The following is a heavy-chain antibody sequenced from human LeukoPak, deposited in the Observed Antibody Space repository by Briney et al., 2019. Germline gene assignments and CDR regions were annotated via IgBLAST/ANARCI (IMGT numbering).Heavy chain of an antibody. Sequence: PGRSLRLSCAASGFTFSSYGMHWVRQAPGKGLEWVAVISYDGSNKYYADSVKGRFTISRDNSKNTLYLQMNSLRAEDTAVYYCANSVSPDYYYYGMDVWGQGITVTVSS. J-gene: IGHJ6*02. CDR3: ANSVSPDYYYYGMDV. CDR2: ISYDGSNK. CDR1: GFTFSSYG. D-gene: IGHD3-10*01. V-gene: IGHV3-30*18.